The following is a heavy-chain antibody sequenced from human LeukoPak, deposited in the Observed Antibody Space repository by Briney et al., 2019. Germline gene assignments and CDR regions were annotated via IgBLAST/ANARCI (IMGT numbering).Heavy chain of an antibody. Sequence: PGGSLRLSCAASGFTFSNYWMSWVRQAPGRGLEWVANIKQDGSEKYYVDSVKGRFTISRDNAKNSLYLQMNSLRAEDTAVYYCARDGVGYSYGFLWGQGTLVTVSS. V-gene: IGHV3-7*01. CDR1: GFTFSNYW. J-gene: IGHJ4*02. D-gene: IGHD5-18*01. CDR2: IKQDGSEK. CDR3: ARDGVGYSYGFL.